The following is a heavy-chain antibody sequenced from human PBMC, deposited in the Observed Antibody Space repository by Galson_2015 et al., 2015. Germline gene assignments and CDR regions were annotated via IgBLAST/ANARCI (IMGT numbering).Heavy chain of an antibody. D-gene: IGHD6-19*01. Sequence: SVKVSCKASGSTFSSYAISWVRQAPGQGLEWMGGIIPIFGTADYAQKFQGRVTITADESTSTAYMELSSLRSEDTAVYYCARGARIAVAGTGYWYFDLWGRGTLVTVSS. J-gene: IGHJ2*01. CDR1: GSTFSSYA. V-gene: IGHV1-69*13. CDR2: IIPIFGTA. CDR3: ARGARIAVAGTGYWYFDL.